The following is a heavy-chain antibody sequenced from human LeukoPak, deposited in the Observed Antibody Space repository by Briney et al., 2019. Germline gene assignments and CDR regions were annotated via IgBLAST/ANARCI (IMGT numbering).Heavy chain of an antibody. D-gene: IGHD3-10*01. Sequence: GGSLRLSCAASGFTFSSYAMSWVRQAPGKGLGWVSAISGSGGSTYYADSVKGRFTISRDNSKNTLYLQMNSLRADDTAIYYCAKGRIEGDDYWGQGTLVTVSS. CDR3: AKGRIEGDDY. J-gene: IGHJ4*02. CDR2: ISGSGGST. CDR1: GFTFSSYA. V-gene: IGHV3-23*01.